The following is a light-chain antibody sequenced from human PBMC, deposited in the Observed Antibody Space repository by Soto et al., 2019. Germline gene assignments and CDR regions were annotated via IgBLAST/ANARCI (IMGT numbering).Light chain of an antibody. CDR1: QSISSH. Sequence: EIVMTQSPATLSVSPGERATLSCRASQSISSHLAWYQPKPGQAPRLLIYSASTRAIGIPPRFSGSGSGTEFTLTISRLQSEDSAVYYCQQYHRWPPYTFGQGTKVE. CDR2: SAS. V-gene: IGKV3-15*01. J-gene: IGKJ2*01. CDR3: QQYHRWPPYT.